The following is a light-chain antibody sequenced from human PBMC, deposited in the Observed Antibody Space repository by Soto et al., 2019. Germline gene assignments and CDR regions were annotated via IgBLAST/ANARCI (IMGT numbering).Light chain of an antibody. Sequence: QSALTQPPSASGSPGQSVAISCTGTSSDVGAYIFVSWYQQHPGKAPKLMIYEVSKRPSGVPDRFSGSKSGNTASLTVSGLQAEDEADYCCSIYAGCNNVIFGGGTKLTVL. CDR1: SSDVGAYIF. V-gene: IGLV2-8*01. J-gene: IGLJ2*01. CDR3: SIYAGCNNVI. CDR2: EVS.